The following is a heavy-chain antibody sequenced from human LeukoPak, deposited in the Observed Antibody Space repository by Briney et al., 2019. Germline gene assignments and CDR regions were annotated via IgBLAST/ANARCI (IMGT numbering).Heavy chain of an antibody. V-gene: IGHV4-39*07. D-gene: IGHD3-22*01. J-gene: IGHJ5*02. CDR1: GGSISGSTYY. Sequence: PSETLSLTCTVSGGSISGSTYYWGWIRQPPGKGLEWIGSIYYSGSTYYNPSLKSRVTISVDTSKNQFSLKLSSVTAADTAVYYCARGRYYYDSSGHQRRIMFDPWGQGTLVTVSS. CDR3: ARGRYYYDSSGHQRRIMFDP. CDR2: IYYSGST.